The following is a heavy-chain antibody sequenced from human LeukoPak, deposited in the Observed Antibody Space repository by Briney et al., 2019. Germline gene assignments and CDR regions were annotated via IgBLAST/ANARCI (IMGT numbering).Heavy chain of an antibody. CDR1: GYTFTSYD. V-gene: IGHV1-8*01. D-gene: IGHD7-27*01. J-gene: IGHJ4*02. CDR3: ARGPSNWGYDY. Sequence: ASVTVSCKASGYTFTSYDINWVRQATGQGPEWMGWMSPNSGNTGYAQKFQGRVTMTRSTSMSTAYMELSSLRSEDTAVYYCARGPSNWGYDYWGQGTLVTVSS. CDR2: MSPNSGNT.